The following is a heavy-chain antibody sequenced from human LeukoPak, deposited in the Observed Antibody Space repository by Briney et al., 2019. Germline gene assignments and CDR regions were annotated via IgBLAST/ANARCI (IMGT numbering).Heavy chain of an antibody. CDR2: IIPIFGTA. V-gene: IGHV1-69*06. D-gene: IGHD1-1*01. J-gene: IGHJ5*02. CDR1: GGTFSGYA. CDR3: ARDEGFTTGTLFNWFDP. Sequence: ASVSVSCKASGGTFSGYAISWVRQAPGQGLEWLGGIIPIFGTANYAQKFQGRVTITADKSTSTAYMELSSLRSEDTAVYYCARDEGFTTGTLFNWFDPWGQGTLVTVSS.